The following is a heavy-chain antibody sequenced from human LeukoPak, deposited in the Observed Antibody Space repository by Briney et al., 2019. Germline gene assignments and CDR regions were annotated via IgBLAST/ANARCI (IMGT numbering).Heavy chain of an antibody. J-gene: IGHJ4*02. Sequence: PSQTLSLTCTVSGGSISSGGYYWSWIRQHPGKGLEWIGYIYYSGSTYYNPSLKSRVTISVDTSKNQFSLKLSSVTAADTAVYYCARDRRYDSSGYYPAFFDYWGQGTLVTVSS. D-gene: IGHD3-22*01. CDR3: ARDRRYDSSGYYPAFFDY. CDR1: GGSISSGGYY. CDR2: IYYSGST. V-gene: IGHV4-31*03.